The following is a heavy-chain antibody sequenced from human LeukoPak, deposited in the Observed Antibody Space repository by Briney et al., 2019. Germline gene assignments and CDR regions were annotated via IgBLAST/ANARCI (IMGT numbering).Heavy chain of an antibody. J-gene: IGHJ4*02. V-gene: IGHV4-38-2*02. CDR1: GYSISSGYY. Sequence: SETLSLTCAVSGYSISSGYYWGWIRQPPGKGLEWIGRIYSSGSTNYNPALESRVTLSIDTSKNQFSLKLSSMTAADTAVYYCVRDRHDSLDSWGQGALVTVPS. CDR3: VRDRHDSLDS. D-gene: IGHD3-22*01. CDR2: IYSSGST.